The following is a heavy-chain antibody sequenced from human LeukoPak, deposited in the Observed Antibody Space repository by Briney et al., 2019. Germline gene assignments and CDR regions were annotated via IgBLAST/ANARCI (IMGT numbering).Heavy chain of an antibody. V-gene: IGHV1-18*01. J-gene: IGHJ4*02. CDR1: GYTFTSYG. CDR2: ISAYNGNT. CDR3: ARGDGYMEVWDY. D-gene: IGHD5-24*01. Sequence: ASVKVSCKASGYTFTSYGSSWVRQAPGQGLEWMGWISAYNGNTNYAQKLQGRVTMTTDTSTSTAYMELRSLRSEYTAVYYCARGDGYMEVWDYWGQGTLVTVSS.